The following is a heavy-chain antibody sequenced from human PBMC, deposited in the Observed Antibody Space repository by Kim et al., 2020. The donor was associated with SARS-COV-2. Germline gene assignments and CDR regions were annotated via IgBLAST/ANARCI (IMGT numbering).Heavy chain of an antibody. Sequence: AGRRTDYAESVKGRCTITRDNAKNTLCLQMTRLRAEATAVYYCIRAYDSWGHGTLVTVSS. CDR3: IRAYDS. J-gene: IGHJ5*01. V-gene: IGHV3-74*01. CDR2: AGRRT. D-gene: IGHD3-16*01.